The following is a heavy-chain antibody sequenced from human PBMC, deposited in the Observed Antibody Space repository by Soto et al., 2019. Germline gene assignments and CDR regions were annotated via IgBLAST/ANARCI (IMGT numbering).Heavy chain of an antibody. Sequence: QVQLQESGPGLVKPSETLSLTCTVSGGSISSYYWSWIRQPPGKGLEWIGYIYYSGSTNHNPSLKSRVTISVDTSKNQFSLKLSSVTAADTAVYYCARGSSGYGLVDYWGQGTLVTVSS. J-gene: IGHJ4*02. CDR2: IYYSGST. CDR3: ARGSSGYGLVDY. CDR1: GGSISSYY. V-gene: IGHV4-59*01. D-gene: IGHD3-22*01.